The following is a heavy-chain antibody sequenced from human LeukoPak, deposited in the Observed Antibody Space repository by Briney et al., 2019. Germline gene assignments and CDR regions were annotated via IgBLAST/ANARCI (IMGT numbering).Heavy chain of an antibody. D-gene: IGHD3-22*01. Sequence: ASVKVSCKASGYTFTMYTMNWVRQAPGQGLEWMGWINTNTGNPTYAQGFTGRFVFSMDTSVSTAYLQISSLKAEDTAVYYCARDQGDTSGYYQDAFDIWGQGTMVTVSS. J-gene: IGHJ3*02. CDR1: GYTFTMYT. V-gene: IGHV7-4-1*02. CDR3: ARDQGDTSGYYQDAFDI. CDR2: INTNTGNP.